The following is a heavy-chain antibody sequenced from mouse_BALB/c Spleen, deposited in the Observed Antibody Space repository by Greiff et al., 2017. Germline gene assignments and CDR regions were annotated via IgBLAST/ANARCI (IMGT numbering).Heavy chain of an antibody. D-gene: IGHD2-1*01. CDR2: IYPGDGDT. Sequence: QVQLQQSGAELVRPGSSVKISCKASGYAFSSYWMNWVKQRPGQGLEWIGQIYPGDGDTNYNGKFKGKATLTADKSSSTAYMQLSSLTSEDSAVYFCASHYGNVWFAYWGQGTLVTVSA. CDR3: ASHYGNVWFAY. CDR1: GYAFSSYW. J-gene: IGHJ3*01. V-gene: IGHV1-80*01.